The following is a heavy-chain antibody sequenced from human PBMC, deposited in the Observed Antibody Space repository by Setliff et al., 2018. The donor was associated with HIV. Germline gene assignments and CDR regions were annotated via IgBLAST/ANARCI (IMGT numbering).Heavy chain of an antibody. V-gene: IGHV4-39*07. CDR1: GGSISSSSYY. CDR3: ARDEVTRFDP. Sequence: SETLSLTCTVSGGSISSSSYYWGWIRQPPGKGPEWIGSIYYSGSTYYNPSLKSRVTISIDKSKNQFSLKLNSVTAADTAVYYCARDEVTRFDPWGQGTLVTVSS. J-gene: IGHJ5*02. CDR2: IYYSGST. D-gene: IGHD2-21*02.